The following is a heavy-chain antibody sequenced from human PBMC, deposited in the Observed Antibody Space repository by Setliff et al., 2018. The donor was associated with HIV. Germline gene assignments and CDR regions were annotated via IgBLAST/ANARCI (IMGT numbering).Heavy chain of an antibody. CDR1: GFTFSSYS. V-gene: IGHV3-7*01. CDR3: TKDHLSGWASDC. CDR2: IKQDGSEE. Sequence: GGSLRLSCAAPGFTFSSYSMNWVRQAPGKGLEWVAKIKQDGSEEYYVDSVKGRFTISRDNAKNSVYLQMNSLRVEDTAMYYCTKDHLSGWASDCWGQGTLVTV. D-gene: IGHD6-19*01. J-gene: IGHJ4*02.